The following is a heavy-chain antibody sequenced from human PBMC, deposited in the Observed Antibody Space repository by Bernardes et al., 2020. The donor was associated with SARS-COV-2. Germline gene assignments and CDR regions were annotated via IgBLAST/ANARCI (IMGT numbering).Heavy chain of an antibody. V-gene: IGHV3-30*18. CDR2: ISDDGSNK. Sequence: GSLRLSCAASGFTFSSHAMHWVRQAPGKGLEWVTVISDDGSNKYYGDSVKGRFTISRDNSKNTLYLQMNSLRAEDTAVYYCAKGGPAGTIFGVVIIEDAFDIWGQGTMVTVSS. J-gene: IGHJ3*02. D-gene: IGHD3-3*01. CDR3: AKGGPAGTIFGVVIIEDAFDI. CDR1: GFTFSSHA.